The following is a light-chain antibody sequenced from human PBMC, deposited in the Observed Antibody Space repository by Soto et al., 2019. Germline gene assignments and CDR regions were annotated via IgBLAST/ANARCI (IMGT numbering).Light chain of an antibody. Sequence: EIVLTQSPGTLSSSPGGRATLSCRASQSVTSNYLAWYQQKPGQAPRLLIFGASIRATGLPDRFSGGGSGTDFTLTISRLEPEDFAVYYCQQYGSSPGTFGQGTKVDIK. CDR1: QSVTSNY. CDR3: QQYGSSPGT. J-gene: IGKJ1*01. V-gene: IGKV3-20*01. CDR2: GAS.